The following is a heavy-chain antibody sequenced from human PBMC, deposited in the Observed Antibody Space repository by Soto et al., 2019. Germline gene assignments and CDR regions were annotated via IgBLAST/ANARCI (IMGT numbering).Heavy chain of an antibody. D-gene: IGHD4-17*01. Sequence: RRLSCAASGFTFSSYAMSWVRQAPGKGLEWVSAISGSGGSTYYADSVKGRFTISRDNSKNTLYLQMNSLRAEDTAVYYCAKVLRYYYGMDVWGQGTTVTVSS. CDR2: ISGSGGST. V-gene: IGHV3-23*01. CDR3: AKVLRYYYGMDV. CDR1: GFTFSSYA. J-gene: IGHJ6*02.